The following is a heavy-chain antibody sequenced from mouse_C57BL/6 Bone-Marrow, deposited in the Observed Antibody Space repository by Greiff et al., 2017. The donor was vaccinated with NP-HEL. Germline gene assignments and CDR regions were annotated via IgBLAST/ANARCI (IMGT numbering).Heavy chain of an antibody. Sequence: QVQLKQPGAELVKPGASVKMSCKASGYTFTSYWITWVKQRPGQGLEWIGDIYPGSGSTNYNEKFKSKATLTVDTSSSTAYMQLSSLTSEDSAVYYCVTTDDWYFDVWGTGTTVTVSS. CDR3: VTTDDWYFDV. CDR1: GYTFTSYW. J-gene: IGHJ1*03. CDR2: IYPGSGST. V-gene: IGHV1-55*01. D-gene: IGHD1-1*01.